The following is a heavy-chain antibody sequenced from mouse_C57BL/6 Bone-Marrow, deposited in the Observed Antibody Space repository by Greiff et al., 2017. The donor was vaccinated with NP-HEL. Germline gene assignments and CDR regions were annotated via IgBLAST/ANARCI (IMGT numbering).Heavy chain of an antibody. CDR1: GFTFSNYW. V-gene: IGHV6-3*01. J-gene: IGHJ4*01. CDR2: IRLKSDNYAT. D-gene: IGHD1-1*01. CDR3: TTKLLRWAMDY. Sequence: EVKLVESGGGLVQPGGSMKLSCVASGFTFSNYWMNWVRQSPEKGLEWVARIRLKSDNYATHYAESVKGRFTISRDDSKSSVYLQMNNLRAEDTGIYYCTTKLLRWAMDYWGQGTSVTVSS.